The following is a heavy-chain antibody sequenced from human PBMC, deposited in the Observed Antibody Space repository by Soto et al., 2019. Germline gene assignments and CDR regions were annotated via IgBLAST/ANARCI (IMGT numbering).Heavy chain of an antibody. Sequence: GGSLRLSCAASGFTFSSYAMHWVRQAPGKGLEWVSSISSSSSYIYYADSVKGRFTISRDNAKNSLYLQMNSLRAEDTAVYYCARDRGIAAAGNYGMDVWGQGTTVTVSS. CDR2: ISSSSSYI. CDR3: ARDRGIAAAGNYGMDV. D-gene: IGHD6-13*01. V-gene: IGHV3-21*01. CDR1: GFTFSSYA. J-gene: IGHJ6*02.